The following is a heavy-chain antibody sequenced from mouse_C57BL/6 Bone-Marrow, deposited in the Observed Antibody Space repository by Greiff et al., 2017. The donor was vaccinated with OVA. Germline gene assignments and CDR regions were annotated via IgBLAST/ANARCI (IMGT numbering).Heavy chain of an antibody. CDR3: ARRAAY. V-gene: IGHV5-6*01. CDR2: ISSGGSYT. J-gene: IGHJ3*01. CDR1: GFTFSSYG. Sequence: EVQGVESGGDLVKPGGSLKLSCAASGFTFSSYGMSWVRQTPDKRLEWVATISSGGSYTYYPDSVKGRFTISRDNAKNTLYRQMSSLKSEDTARYYWARRAAYWGQGTLVTVSA.